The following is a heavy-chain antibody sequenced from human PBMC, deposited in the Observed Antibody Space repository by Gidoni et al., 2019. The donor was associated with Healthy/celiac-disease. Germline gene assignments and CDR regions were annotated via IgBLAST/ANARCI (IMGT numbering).Heavy chain of an antibody. CDR3: ARGWGPAAISVGAFDI. J-gene: IGHJ3*02. CDR1: GFTFSDYY. V-gene: IGHV3-11*06. D-gene: IGHD2-2*02. Sequence: QVPLVESGGGLVKPGGSLRLSCAAAGFTFSDYYMSRIRKAPGKGLEWFSYISSSSSYTNYADSVKGRFTIARDNAKNSLYLKMNSLRAEDTAVYYCARGWGPAAISVGAFDIWGQGTMVTVSS. CDR2: ISSSSSYT.